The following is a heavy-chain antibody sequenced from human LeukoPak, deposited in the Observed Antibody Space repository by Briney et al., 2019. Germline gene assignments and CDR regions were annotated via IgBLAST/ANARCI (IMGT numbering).Heavy chain of an antibody. J-gene: IGHJ4*02. Sequence: PSETLSLTCAVSGGSISSSNWWSWVRQPPGKGLEWIGEIYHSGSTNYNPSLKSRVTISVDKSKNQFSLKLSSVTAADTAVYYCARSLPGYSSSGDFDYWGQGTLVTVSS. CDR1: GGSISSSNW. D-gene: IGHD6-13*01. CDR3: ARSLPGYSSSGDFDY. V-gene: IGHV4-4*02. CDR2: IYHSGST.